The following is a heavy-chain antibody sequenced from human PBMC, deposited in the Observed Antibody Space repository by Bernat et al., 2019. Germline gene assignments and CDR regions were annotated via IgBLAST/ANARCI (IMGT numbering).Heavy chain of an antibody. CDR3: ARDRPLGGDITMIVVVITFDFDY. V-gene: IGHV3-30-3*01. J-gene: IGHJ4*02. CDR1: GFTFSSYA. Sequence: QVQLVESGGGVVQPGRSLRLSCAASGFTFSSYAMHWVRQAPGKGLEWVAVISYDGSNKYYADSVKGRFTISRDNSKNTLYLQMNSLRAEDTAVYYCARDRPLGGDITMIVVVITFDFDYWGLGTLVTVSS. D-gene: IGHD3-22*01. CDR2: ISYDGSNK.